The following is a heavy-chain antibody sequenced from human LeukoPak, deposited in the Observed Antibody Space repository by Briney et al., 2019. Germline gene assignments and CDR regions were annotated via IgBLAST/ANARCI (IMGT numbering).Heavy chain of an antibody. CDR3: ARVGGSYYPLDY. CDR2: ISSSSSYI. J-gene: IGHJ4*02. D-gene: IGHD1-26*01. Sequence: GGSLRLSCAASGFTFSSYSMNWVRQAPGKGLEWVSSISSSSSYIYYADSVKGRFTISRDNAKNSLYLQMNSLRAEDTAVYYCARVGGSYYPLDYWGQGTLVTVSS. CDR1: GFTFSSYS. V-gene: IGHV3-21*01.